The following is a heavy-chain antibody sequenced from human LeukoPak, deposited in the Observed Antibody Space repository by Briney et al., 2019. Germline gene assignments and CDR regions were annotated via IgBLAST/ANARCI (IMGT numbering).Heavy chain of an antibody. CDR2: IWYDGSNK. D-gene: IGHD5-24*01. J-gene: IGHJ4*02. CDR3: AKDRDGYNCFDY. Sequence: GGSLRLSCAASGFTFSSYGMHWVRQAPGKGLEWVAVIWYDGSNKYYADSVKGRFTISRDNAKNSLYLQMNSLRAEDTALYYCAKDRDGYNCFDYWGQGTLVTVSS. V-gene: IGHV3-33*03. CDR1: GFTFSSYG.